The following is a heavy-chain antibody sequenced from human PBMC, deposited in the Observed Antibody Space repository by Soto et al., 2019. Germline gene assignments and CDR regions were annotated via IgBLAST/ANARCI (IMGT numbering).Heavy chain of an antibody. CDR2: ISGSGGSA. CDR1: GFTFSSYA. D-gene: IGHD2-2*01. CDR3: AKMAVGYCSSTRCSYYFDY. V-gene: IGHV3-23*01. J-gene: IGHJ4*02. Sequence: PGGSLRLSCAASGFTFSSYAMSWVRQAPGKGLEWVSAISGSGGSAYYADSVQGRFTISRDNPKNTLYLQMNSLRAEDKAVYYCAKMAVGYCSSTRCSYYFDYWGQGTRVTVSS.